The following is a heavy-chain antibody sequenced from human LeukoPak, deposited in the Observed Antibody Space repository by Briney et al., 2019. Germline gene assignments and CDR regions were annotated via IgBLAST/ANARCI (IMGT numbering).Heavy chain of an antibody. CDR3: ARYYYNSSGYYRLAHDAFDI. CDR2: MNPNSGNT. V-gene: IGHV1-8*01. Sequence: SVKVSCKASGYTFTSYDINWVRQATGQGLEWMGWMNPNSGNTGYAQKFQGRVTMTRNTSISTAYMELSSLRSEDTAVYYCARYYYNSSGYYRLAHDAFDIWGQGTMVTVSS. CDR1: GYTFTSYD. J-gene: IGHJ3*02. D-gene: IGHD3-22*01.